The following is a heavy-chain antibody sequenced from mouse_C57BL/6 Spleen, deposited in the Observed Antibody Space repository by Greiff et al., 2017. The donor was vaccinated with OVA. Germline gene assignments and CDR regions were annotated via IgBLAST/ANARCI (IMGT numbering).Heavy chain of an antibody. D-gene: IGHD2-4*01. Sequence: EVKLQESGPGLVKPSQSLSLTCSVTGYSITSGYYWNWIRQFPGNKLEWMGYISYDGSNNYNPSLKNRISITRDTSKNQFFLKLNSVTTEDTATYYCARLIKGYFDYWGQGTTLTVSS. V-gene: IGHV3-6*01. CDR2: ISYDGSN. CDR3: ARLIKGYFDY. J-gene: IGHJ2*01. CDR1: GYSITSGYY.